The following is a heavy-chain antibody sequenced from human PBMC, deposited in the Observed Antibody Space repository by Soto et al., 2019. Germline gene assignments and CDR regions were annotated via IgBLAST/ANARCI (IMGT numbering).Heavy chain of an antibody. CDR3: ARHNLRGIAPNLWFGTIWDWFDP. CDR2: IYYSGST. J-gene: IGHJ5*02. Sequence: SETLSLTCTVSGGSISSSSYYWGWIRQPPGKGLEWIGSIYYSGSTYYNPSLKSRVTISVDTSKNQFSLKLSSVTAADTAVYYCARHNLRGIAPNLWFGTIWDWFDPWGQGTLVTVSS. D-gene: IGHD3-10*01. V-gene: IGHV4-39*01. CDR1: GGSISSSSYY.